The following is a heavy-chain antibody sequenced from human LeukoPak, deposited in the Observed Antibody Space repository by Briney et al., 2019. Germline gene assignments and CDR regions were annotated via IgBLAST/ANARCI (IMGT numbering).Heavy chain of an antibody. CDR3: ARVYGERKGGWFDP. D-gene: IGHD3-10*01. Sequence: PSQTLSLTCTVAGGSISSGGYYWSWIRQHPGKGLEWIGYIYYSGSTYYNPSLKSRVTISVDTSKNQFSLKLSSVTAADTAVYYCARVYGERKGGWFDPWGQGTLVTVSS. J-gene: IGHJ5*02. CDR1: GGSISSGGYY. CDR2: IYYSGST. V-gene: IGHV4-31*03.